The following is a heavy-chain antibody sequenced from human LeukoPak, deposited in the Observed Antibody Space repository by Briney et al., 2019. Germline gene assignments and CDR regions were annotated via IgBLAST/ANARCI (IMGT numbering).Heavy chain of an antibody. J-gene: IGHJ4*02. V-gene: IGHV3-48*03. CDR2: ISCSGSTI. Sequence: PGGSLRLSCATSGFTFSGYEMNWVRQAPGKGLEWVSYISCSGSTIYYADSVKGQFTISRDNAKNSLYLQMNSLRAEDTAVYYCARDHPRYNDCWDYWGQGTLVTVSS. CDR3: ARDHPRYNDCWDY. D-gene: IGHD2-21*02. CDR1: GFTFSGYE.